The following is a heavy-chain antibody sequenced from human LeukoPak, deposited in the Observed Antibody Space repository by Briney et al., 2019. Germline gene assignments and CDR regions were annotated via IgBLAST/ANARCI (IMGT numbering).Heavy chain of an antibody. J-gene: IGHJ4*02. CDR2: ISSSSSYI. CDR3: ARGSAGIDY. Sequence: GGSLRLSCAASGFTFSSYAMSWVRQAPGKGLEWVSSISSSSSYIYYADSVKGRFTISRDNAKNSLYLQMNSLRAEDTAVYYCARGSAGIDYWGQGTLVTVSS. D-gene: IGHD6-13*01. CDR1: GFTFSSYA. V-gene: IGHV3-21*01.